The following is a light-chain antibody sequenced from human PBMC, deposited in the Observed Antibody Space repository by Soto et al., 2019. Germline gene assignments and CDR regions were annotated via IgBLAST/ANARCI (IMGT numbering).Light chain of an antibody. V-gene: IGLV1-40*01. CDR1: SSNIGAGYE. Sequence: QSVLTQPPSVSAAPGQRVTISCTGSSSNIGAGYEAHWYQQVPGTAPKLLIYENNNRSSGVPDRFSGSKSGTSASLAITGLQAEYEAEYYCQSYDSSLSGYVFGTGTKLTVL. CDR2: ENN. CDR3: QSYDSSLSGYV. J-gene: IGLJ1*01.